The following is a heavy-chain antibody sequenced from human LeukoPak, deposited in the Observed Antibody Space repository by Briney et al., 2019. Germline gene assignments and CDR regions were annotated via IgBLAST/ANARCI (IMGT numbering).Heavy chain of an antibody. Sequence: PGRSMRLSCAASGFTFSSYGMHWVRQALGKGLEWVAVIWYDGSNKYYADSVKGRFTISRDNSKNTLYLQMNSLRAEDTAVYYCARAYYDFWSGYYTDYYYYMDVWGKGTTVTVSS. J-gene: IGHJ6*03. CDR2: IWYDGSNK. CDR1: GFTFSSYG. V-gene: IGHV3-33*01. CDR3: ARAYYDFWSGYYTDYYYYMDV. D-gene: IGHD3-3*01.